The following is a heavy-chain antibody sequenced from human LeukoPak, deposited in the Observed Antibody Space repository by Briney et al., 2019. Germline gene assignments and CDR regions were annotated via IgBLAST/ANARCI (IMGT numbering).Heavy chain of an antibody. J-gene: IGHJ4*02. CDR1: GGAISSYY. Sequence: PSGTLSVTCTVSGGAISSYYWSWIRQPAGKGLEWIGRIYTSGRTNYNPSLKSRVTMSVDTSKNQFSLKLSSVTAADTAVYYCARDRRRGTGLDYWGQGTLVTVSS. CDR2: IYTSGRT. V-gene: IGHV4-4*07. CDR3: ARDRRRGTGLDY. D-gene: IGHD1-14*01.